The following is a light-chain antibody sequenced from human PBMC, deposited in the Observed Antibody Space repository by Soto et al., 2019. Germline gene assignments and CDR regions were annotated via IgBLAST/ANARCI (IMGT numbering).Light chain of an antibody. V-gene: IGLV7-46*01. CDR2: DTS. Sequence: QAVVTQEPSLTVSPGGTVTLTCGSSSGAVTSGHFPYWFQQRPGQAPRTLIYDTSNKHSWTPARFSGSLLGGKAALPLSGAQPEDEADYYCLLSYSGARVFGGRTKLTVL. CDR1: SGAVTSGHF. CDR3: LLSYSGARV. J-gene: IGLJ3*02.